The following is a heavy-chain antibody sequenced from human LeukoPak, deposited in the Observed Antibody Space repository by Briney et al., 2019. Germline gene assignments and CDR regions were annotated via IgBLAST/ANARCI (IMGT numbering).Heavy chain of an antibody. V-gene: IGHV1-69*05. CDR3: AREDRDYYYMDV. Sequence: SVKVSRKASGGTFSSYAISRVRQAPAQGREWVGWIFPMFGTANNVQTFQGRVTISTDESTSTAYMELSSLRSEDTAVYHCAREDRDYYYMDVWGKGTTVTVSS. J-gene: IGHJ6*03. CDR2: IFPMFGTA. CDR1: GGTFSSYA.